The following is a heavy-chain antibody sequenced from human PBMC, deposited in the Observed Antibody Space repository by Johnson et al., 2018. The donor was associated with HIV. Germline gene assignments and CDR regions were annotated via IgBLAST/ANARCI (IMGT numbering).Heavy chain of an antibody. J-gene: IGHJ3*02. D-gene: IGHD2-8*02. CDR1: GFTFSSYD. CDR3: ARVGLGGVPWTLDI. V-gene: IGHV3-20*04. CDR2: INWNGGST. Sequence: EVQLVESGGDWVQPGGSLRLSCAASGFTFSSYDMHWVRQVPGKGLEGVSGINWNGGSTGYADSVKGRFTISRDNSKNTLYLQMNGLGVDDTAVYYCARVGLGGVPWTLDIWGQGTMVTVSS.